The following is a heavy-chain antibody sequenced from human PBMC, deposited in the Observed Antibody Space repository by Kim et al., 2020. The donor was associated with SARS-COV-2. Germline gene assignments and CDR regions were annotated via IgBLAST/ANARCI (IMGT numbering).Heavy chain of an antibody. Sequence: GGSLRLSCAASGFTFSSYAMSWVRQAPGKGLEWVSAISGSGGSTYYADSVKGRFTISRDNSKNTLYLQMNSLRAEDTAVYYCAKDSGSSWYSYYYYYGMDVWGQGTTVTVSS. V-gene: IGHV3-23*01. J-gene: IGHJ6*02. CDR1: GFTFSSYA. CDR3: AKDSGSSWYSYYYYYGMDV. D-gene: IGHD6-13*01. CDR2: ISGSGGST.